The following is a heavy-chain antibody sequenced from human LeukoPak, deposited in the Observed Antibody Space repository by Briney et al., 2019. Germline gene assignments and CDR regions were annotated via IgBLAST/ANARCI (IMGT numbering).Heavy chain of an antibody. CDR3: ARVGVDYSGNIIKYFFDY. V-gene: IGHV4-59*01. CDR2: IYYSGSA. D-gene: IGHD4-23*01. J-gene: IGHJ4*02. CDR1: GGSISSYQ. Sequence: SETLSLTCTVSGGSISSYQWSWIRQPPGKGLEWIGHIYYSGSANYNPSLKSRVIISVDTSKNQFSLKLSPVTAADTAVYYCARVGVDYSGNIIKYFFDYWGQGTLVTVSS.